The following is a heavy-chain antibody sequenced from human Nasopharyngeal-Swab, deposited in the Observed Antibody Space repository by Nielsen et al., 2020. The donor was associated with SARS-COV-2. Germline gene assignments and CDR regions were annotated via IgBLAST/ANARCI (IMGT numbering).Heavy chain of an antibody. J-gene: IGHJ6*03. Sequence: GESLKISCAASGFTFSSYGMHWVRQAPGKGLEWVAVISYDGSNKYYADSVKGRFTISRDNSKNTLYLQMNSLRAEDTAVYYCAKGGGYYYYYMDVWGKGTTVTVSS. D-gene: IGHD3-16*01. V-gene: IGHV3-30*12. CDR1: GFTFSSYG. CDR2: ISYDGSNK. CDR3: AKGGGYYYYYMDV.